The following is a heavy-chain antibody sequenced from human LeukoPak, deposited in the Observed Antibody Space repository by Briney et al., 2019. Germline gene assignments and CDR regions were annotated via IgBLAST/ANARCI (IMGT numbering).Heavy chain of an antibody. CDR1: GYTFTGHY. Sequence: ASVKVSCKASGYTFTGHYMHWVRQAPGQGLEWMGWIYPSSGDIDYSHIFEGRVTMTRDTSISTAYMELSRLRSDDTAVYYCARAAIAVAVDYNYHYMDVSGKGTTVTVSS. J-gene: IGHJ6*03. V-gene: IGHV1-2*07. D-gene: IGHD6-19*01. CDR2: IYPSSGDI. CDR3: ARAAIAVAVDYNYHYMDV.